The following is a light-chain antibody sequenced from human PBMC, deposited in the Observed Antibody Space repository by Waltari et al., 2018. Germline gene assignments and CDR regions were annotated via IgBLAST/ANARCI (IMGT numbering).Light chain of an antibody. CDR2: EAS. CDR3: VQSNSYPYT. CDR1: QTIGTW. J-gene: IGKJ2*01. Sequence: DIQMTQSPPTLSASVGDRVTITCRASQTIGTWLAWYQQKPGKAPKLLTYEASALQSGVPSRFSGSGSGTEFTLTITSLQPDDFATYYCVQSNSYPYTFGQGTKLEIK. V-gene: IGKV1-5*03.